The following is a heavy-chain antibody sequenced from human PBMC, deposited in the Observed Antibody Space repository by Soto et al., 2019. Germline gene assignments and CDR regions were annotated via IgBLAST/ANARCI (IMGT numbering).Heavy chain of an antibody. CDR3: AKEMGIAAAGTYYFDY. CDR2: ISGSGGST. D-gene: IGHD6-13*01. V-gene: IGHV3-23*01. J-gene: IGHJ4*02. Sequence: GGSLRLSCAASGFTFSSYAMSWVRQAPGKGLEWVSAISGSGGSTYYADSVKGRFTISRDNSKNTLYLQMNSLRAEDTAVYYCAKEMGIAAAGTYYFDYWGQGTLVTVSS. CDR1: GFTFSSYA.